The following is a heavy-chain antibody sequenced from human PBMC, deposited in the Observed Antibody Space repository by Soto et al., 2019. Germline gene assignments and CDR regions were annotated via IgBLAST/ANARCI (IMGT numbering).Heavy chain of an antibody. D-gene: IGHD1-26*01. V-gene: IGHV3-53*01. CDR3: ASWLLREHAYDV. J-gene: IGHJ3*01. CDR1: GLTVSGKKY. Sequence: GGSLRLSCATSGLTVSGKKYIAWVRQAPGKGLEWVSGVYDVDGTYYADSVKGRFTISRDTSKTIVFLEMNDLRPDDTAVYYCASWLLREHAYDVWGLGTTVTVSS. CDR2: VYDVDGT.